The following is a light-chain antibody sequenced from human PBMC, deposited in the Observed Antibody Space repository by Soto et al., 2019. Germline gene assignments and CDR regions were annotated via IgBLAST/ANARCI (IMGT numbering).Light chain of an antibody. CDR3: QQRRYWPVT. J-gene: IGKJ1*01. CDR2: DAS. Sequence: EIVLTQSPAILSMSPGERATLSCRASQSVSSYFAWYQQKPGQAPRLLIYDASTRATGVPARFSGSGSGTDFTLPISSLEPEDFAFYYCQQRRYWPVTFGQGTKVEIK. CDR1: QSVSSY. V-gene: IGKV3-11*01.